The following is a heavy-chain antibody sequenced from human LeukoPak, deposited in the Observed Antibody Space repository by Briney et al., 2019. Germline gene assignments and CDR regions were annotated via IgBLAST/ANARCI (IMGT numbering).Heavy chain of an antibody. CDR2: ISYDGSNK. V-gene: IGHV3-30*18. Sequence: GGSLRLYCAASGFTFSYYGIHWVRQASGKGLEWVALISYDGSNKYYADSVKGRFTISRDNSKNTLYLQMNSLRAEDTAVYYCAKDDRWLPYDYWGQGTLVTVSS. CDR3: AKDDRWLPYDY. CDR1: GFTFSYYG. D-gene: IGHD5-24*01. J-gene: IGHJ4*02.